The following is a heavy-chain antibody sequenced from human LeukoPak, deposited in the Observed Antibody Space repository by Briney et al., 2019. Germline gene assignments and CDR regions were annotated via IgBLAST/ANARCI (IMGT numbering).Heavy chain of an antibody. J-gene: IGHJ4*02. CDR2: ISSSSSYI. CDR3: AKDRGVYDSSGPFDH. D-gene: IGHD3-22*01. V-gene: IGHV3-21*01. Sequence: GGSLRLSCAASGFTFSSYSMNWVRQAPGKGLEWVSSISSSSSYIYYADSVKGRFTISRDNSKNTLYLQMNSLRVEDTAVYYCAKDRGVYDSSGPFDHWGQGTLVTVSS. CDR1: GFTFSSYS.